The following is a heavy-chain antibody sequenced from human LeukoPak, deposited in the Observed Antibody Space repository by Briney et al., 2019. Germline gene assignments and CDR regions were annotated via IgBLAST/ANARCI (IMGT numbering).Heavy chain of an antibody. J-gene: IGHJ6*02. Sequence: GGSLGLSCAASGFTFSSYAMSWVRQAPGKGLEWVGRIQSKTDGGTTEYAAPVKGRFTISRDDSTNTLYLQMNSLKTEDTGVYYCAAGGRVWGQGTTVTVSS. V-gene: IGHV3-15*01. D-gene: IGHD3-10*01. CDR1: GFTFSSYA. CDR2: IQSKTDGGTT. CDR3: AAGGRV.